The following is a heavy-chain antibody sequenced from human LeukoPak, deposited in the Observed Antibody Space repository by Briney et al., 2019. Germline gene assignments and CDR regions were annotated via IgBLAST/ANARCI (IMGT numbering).Heavy chain of an antibody. V-gene: IGHV3-23*01. Sequence: GGSLRLSCAASGFTFSSYALSWVRQAPGKGLEWVSAISGSGGSTYYADSVKGRFTISRDNSKNTLYLQMNSLRAEDTAVYYCAKAVGYCSSTSCYAPEDYYYGMDVWGKGTTVTVSS. CDR2: ISGSGGST. J-gene: IGHJ6*04. CDR3: AKAVGYCSSTSCYAPEDYYYGMDV. D-gene: IGHD2-2*01. CDR1: GFTFSSYA.